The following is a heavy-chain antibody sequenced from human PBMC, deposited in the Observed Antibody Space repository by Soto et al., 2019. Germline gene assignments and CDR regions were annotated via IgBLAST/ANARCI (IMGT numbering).Heavy chain of an antibody. CDR2: ISYDGSNK. J-gene: IGHJ4*02. V-gene: IGHV3-30*18. CDR1: GFTFSAYG. CDR3: AKTTYYDPINY. Sequence: PGGSLRLSCEASGFTFSAYGMHWVRQAPGKGLEWVAVISYDGSNKYYADSVKGRFTISRDNSKNTLYLQMNSLRAEDTAVYYCAKTTYYDPINYWGQGTLVTVSS. D-gene: IGHD1-26*01.